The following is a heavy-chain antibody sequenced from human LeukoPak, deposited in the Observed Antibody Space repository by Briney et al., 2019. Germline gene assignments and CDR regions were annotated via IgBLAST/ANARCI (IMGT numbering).Heavy chain of an antibody. D-gene: IGHD6-19*01. CDR2: ISWNSGSI. CDR3: AKDISSGWYDAFDI. J-gene: IGHJ3*02. Sequence: GGSMTLSCAASGFTFDDYAMHWVRQAPGKGLGWVGGISWNSGSIGYADSVKGRFTTSRDNAKNSLYLLMNSLRAEDTALYYCAKDISSGWYDAFDIWGQGTMVTVSS. V-gene: IGHV3-9*01. CDR1: GFTFDDYA.